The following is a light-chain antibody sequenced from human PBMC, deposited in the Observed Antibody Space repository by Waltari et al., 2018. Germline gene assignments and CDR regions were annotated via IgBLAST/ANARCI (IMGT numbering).Light chain of an antibody. Sequence: SYDLTPPPSVSVALGPTTTIACGGNNSGRKNVQWYQQKPGQAPVMVIYRDTNRPSGIPERFSGSNSGNTATLTISRAQAGDEADYYCQVWDSRTAVVFGGGTKLTVL. CDR1: NSGRKN. CDR3: QVWDSRTAVV. V-gene: IGLV3-9*01. CDR2: RDT. J-gene: IGLJ2*01.